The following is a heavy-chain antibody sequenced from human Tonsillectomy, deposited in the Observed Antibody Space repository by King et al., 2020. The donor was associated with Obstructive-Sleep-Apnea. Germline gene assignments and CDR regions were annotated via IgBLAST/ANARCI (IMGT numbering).Heavy chain of an antibody. V-gene: IGHV4-34*01. CDR2: INHSGST. Sequence: VQLQQWGAGLLKPSETLSLTCAVYGGSFSGYYWSWIRQPPGKGLEWIGEINHSGSTNYNPSLKSRVTISVDTSKNQFSLKLSSVTAADTAVYYCARGFRNVWGSYRSVTPKLNYNWFDPWGQGTLVTVSS. J-gene: IGHJ5*02. CDR1: GGSFSGYY. CDR3: ARGFRNVWGSYRSVTPKLNYNWFDP. D-gene: IGHD3-16*02.